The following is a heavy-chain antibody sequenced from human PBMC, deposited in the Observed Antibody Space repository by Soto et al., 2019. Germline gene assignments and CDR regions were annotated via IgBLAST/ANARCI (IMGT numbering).Heavy chain of an antibody. CDR1: GFTFSSYG. Sequence: QVQLVESGGGVVQPGRSLRLSCAASGFTFSSYGMHWVRQAPGKGLEWVAVISYDGSNKYYADSVKGRFTISRDNSKNTLYRQMNSLRAEDTAVYYCAKDYVGGSYLGYWGQGTLVTVSS. CDR2: ISYDGSNK. J-gene: IGHJ4*02. D-gene: IGHD3-16*01. CDR3: AKDYVGGSYLGY. V-gene: IGHV3-30*18.